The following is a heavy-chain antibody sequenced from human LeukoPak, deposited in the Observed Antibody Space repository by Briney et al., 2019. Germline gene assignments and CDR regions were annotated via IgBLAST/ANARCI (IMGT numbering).Heavy chain of an antibody. CDR2: IYPADSDA. CDR1: GHTFSYYW. Sequence: GESLKISCKGSGHTFSYYWIGWVRQMPATGLEWMGIIYPADSDARYSPSFQGQVTISADKSISTAYLQWSSLKASDTAIYYCVRTTAAAVDAFDIWGQGTMVTISS. J-gene: IGHJ3*02. D-gene: IGHD6-13*01. V-gene: IGHV5-51*01. CDR3: VRTTAAAVDAFDI.